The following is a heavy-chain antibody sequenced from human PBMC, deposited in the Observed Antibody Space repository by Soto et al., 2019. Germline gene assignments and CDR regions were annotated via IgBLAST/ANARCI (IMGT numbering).Heavy chain of an antibody. CDR1: GNIFNTYG. CDR3: AKGNRINVLDI. J-gene: IGHJ3*02. Sequence: ASVKVSCKASGNIFNTYGISWVRQAPGQGLEWMGWISADNVNTNYAQKFQDRVTMTTDTSTSTAYMELRSLRSDDTAVYYCAKGNRINVLDISGQGTTVTVS. CDR2: ISADNVNT. D-gene: IGHD2-15*01. V-gene: IGHV1-18*01.